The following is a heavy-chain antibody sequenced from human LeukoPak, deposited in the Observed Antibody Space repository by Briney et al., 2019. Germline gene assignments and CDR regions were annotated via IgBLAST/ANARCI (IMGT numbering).Heavy chain of an antibody. CDR2: ISGSGGST. D-gene: IGHD2-15*01. J-gene: IGHJ4*02. Sequence: GGSLRLSCAASGLTFSSYAMSWVRQAPGKGLEWVSAISGSGGSTYYADSVKGRFTISRDNSKNTLYLQMNSLRAEDTAVYYCAKGRGGYCSGGSCYGYYFDYWGQGTLVTVSS. CDR1: GLTFSSYA. CDR3: AKGRGGYCSGGSCYGYYFDY. V-gene: IGHV3-23*01.